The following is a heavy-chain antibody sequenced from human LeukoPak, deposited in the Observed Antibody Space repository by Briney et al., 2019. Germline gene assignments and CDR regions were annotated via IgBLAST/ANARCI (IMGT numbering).Heavy chain of an antibody. Sequence: GGSLRLSCAASGFTFDDYAMHWVRQAPGKGLEWVSLISGDGGSTYYADSVKGRFTISRDNSKNSLYLQMNSLRTEDTALYYCANGPLNDYGDYVPSFDHWGQGTLVTVSS. D-gene: IGHD4-17*01. CDR3: ANGPLNDYGDYVPSFDH. V-gene: IGHV3-43*02. CDR1: GFTFDDYA. CDR2: ISGDGGST. J-gene: IGHJ4*02.